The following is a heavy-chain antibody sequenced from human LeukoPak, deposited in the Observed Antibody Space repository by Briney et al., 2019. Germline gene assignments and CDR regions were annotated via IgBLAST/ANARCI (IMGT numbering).Heavy chain of an antibody. D-gene: IGHD4-11*01. CDR3: ARGVTEYYYYYMDV. CDR2: ISAYNGNT. V-gene: IGHV1-18*01. J-gene: IGHJ6*03. Sequence: ASVKVSCTASGYTFTSYGISWVRQAPGQGLEWMGWISAYNGNTNYAQKLQGRVTMTTDTSTSIAYMELRSLRSDDTAVYYCARGVTEYYYYYMDVWGKGTTVTVSS. CDR1: GYTFTSYG.